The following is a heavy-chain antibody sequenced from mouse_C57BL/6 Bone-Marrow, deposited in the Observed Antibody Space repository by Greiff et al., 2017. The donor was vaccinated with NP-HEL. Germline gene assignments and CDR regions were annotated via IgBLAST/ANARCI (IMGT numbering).Heavy chain of an antibody. J-gene: IGHJ4*01. D-gene: IGHD2-4*01. CDR1: GFSLTSYG. V-gene: IGHV2-2*01. CDR3: ARNRATMITRAMDY. Sequence: VKLMESGPGLVQPSQSLSITCTVSGFSLTSYGVHWVRQSPGKGLEWLGVIWSGGSTDYNAAFISRLSISKDNSKSQVFFKMNSLQADDTAIYYCARNRATMITRAMDYWGQGTSVTVSS. CDR2: IWSGGST.